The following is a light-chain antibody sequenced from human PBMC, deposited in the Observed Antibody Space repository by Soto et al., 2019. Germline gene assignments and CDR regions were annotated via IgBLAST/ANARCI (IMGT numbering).Light chain of an antibody. V-gene: IGLV2-14*03. CDR2: DVG. CDR3: SSYTSSSTLVV. J-gene: IGLJ2*01. CDR1: SSDVGDYKY. Sequence: QSALTQPASVSGSPGQSITISCTGASSDVGDYKYVSWYQHHPGKAPKLMIYDVGNRPSGVSNRFSGSKSGNTASLTISGLQAEDEADYCCSSYTSSSTLVVFGGGTKLTVL.